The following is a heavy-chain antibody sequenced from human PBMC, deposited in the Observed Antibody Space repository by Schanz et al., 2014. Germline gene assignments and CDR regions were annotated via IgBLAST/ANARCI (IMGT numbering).Heavy chain of an antibody. Sequence: QVQLVESGGTLVKPGGSLRLSCAASGFIFSNYGMHWVRQAPGKGLEWVAFIWSDGSRTYHAESVKGRFTISRDNSRNTLYLQMNSLRTEDTAVYFCAKSYDTSGYSGFDYWGQGTLVTVSS. D-gene: IGHD3-22*01. J-gene: IGHJ4*02. CDR2: IWSDGSRT. CDR3: AKSYDTSGYSGFDY. CDR1: GFIFSNYG. V-gene: IGHV3-30*02.